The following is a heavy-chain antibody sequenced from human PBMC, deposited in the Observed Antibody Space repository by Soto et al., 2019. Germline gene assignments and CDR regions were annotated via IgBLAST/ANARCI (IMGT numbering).Heavy chain of an antibody. Sequence: QVQLVQSGAEVKKPGASVKVSCKASGYTFTSYAMHWVRQAPGQRLEWMGWINAGNGNTKYSQKFQGRVTITRDTSASTAYMELSSLRSEDTALYYCARGPGGPDGPGDYWGQGTLVIVSS. CDR1: GYTFTSYA. CDR2: INAGNGNT. D-gene: IGHD2-15*01. CDR3: ARGPGGPDGPGDY. V-gene: IGHV1-3*01. J-gene: IGHJ4*02.